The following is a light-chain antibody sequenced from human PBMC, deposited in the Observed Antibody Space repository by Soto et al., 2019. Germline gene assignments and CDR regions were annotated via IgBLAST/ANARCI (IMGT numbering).Light chain of an antibody. CDR3: QQYNMYPWT. Sequence: DIQMTQSPSTLSASVGDGVTITCRASQSISNRLAWYQQRPGNAPKYLIYDASTLDSGAPSRFSGSGSGTAFTLSISSLQPDDFATYYCQQYNMYPWTFGQGTKVEIK. CDR2: DAS. V-gene: IGKV1-5*01. CDR1: QSISNR. J-gene: IGKJ1*01.